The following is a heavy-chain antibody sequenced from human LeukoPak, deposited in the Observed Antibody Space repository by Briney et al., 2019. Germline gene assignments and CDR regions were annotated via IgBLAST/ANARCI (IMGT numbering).Heavy chain of an antibody. CDR1: GGSIGSGAYY. D-gene: IGHD5-24*01. V-gene: IGHV4-31*03. Sequence: PSRTLSLTCTVSGGSIGSGAYYWCWIRQHPGKGLEWIGYIYYSGSTYYNPSLKSRVTISVDASKNQFSLKLSSVTAADTAVYYCARDLGDGYLANDYWGQGTLVTVSS. CDR3: ARDLGDGYLANDY. CDR2: IYYSGST. J-gene: IGHJ4*02.